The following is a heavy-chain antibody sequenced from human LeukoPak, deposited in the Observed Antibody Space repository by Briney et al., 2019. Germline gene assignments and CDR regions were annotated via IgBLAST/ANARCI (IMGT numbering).Heavy chain of an antibody. CDR3: ARGYCGSVTYYNAEKHGMDV. CDR1: GFTLSDYS. J-gene: IGHJ6*02. D-gene: IGHD3-10*01. V-gene: IGHV3-48*04. CDR2: ISSSSTTI. Sequence: GGSLRLSCAASGFTLSDYSMNWVRQAPGKGLEWVSYISSSSTTIYYAGSVQGRFTISRDNAKNSLHLQMRSLRAEDTAVYYCARGYCGSVTYYNAEKHGMDVWGQGTTVTVSS.